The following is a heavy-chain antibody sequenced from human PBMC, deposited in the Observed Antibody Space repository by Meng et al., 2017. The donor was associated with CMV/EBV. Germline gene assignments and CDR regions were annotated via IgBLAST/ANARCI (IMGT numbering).Heavy chain of an antibody. CDR1: GFTFSSYS. V-gene: IGHV3-21*01. D-gene: IGHD3-16*01. CDR2: ISSSSSYI. CDR3: VSFHRGEIYYGMDV. J-gene: IGHJ6*02. Sequence: GGSLRLSCAASGFTFSSYSMNWVRQAPGKGLEWVSSISSSSSYIYYADSVKGRFTISRDNAKNSLYLQMNSLRAEDTAVYYCVSFHRGEIYYGMDVWGQGTMVTVSS.